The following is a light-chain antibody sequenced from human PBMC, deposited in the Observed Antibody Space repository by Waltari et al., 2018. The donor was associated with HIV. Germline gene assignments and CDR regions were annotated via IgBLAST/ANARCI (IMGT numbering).Light chain of an antibody. J-gene: IGLJ2*01. CDR2: HVS. Sequence: QSALPQPASVSGSPGQSITIACTGTSGAGGGSHYVSWYQQPPGKAPKLMIYHVSNRPAGVSNRFSGSKSGNTASWTISGLQAEDEADYYCTSYTSRNTLVIFGGGTKLTVL. CDR3: TSYTSRNTLVI. CDR1: SGAGGGSHY. V-gene: IGLV2-14*03.